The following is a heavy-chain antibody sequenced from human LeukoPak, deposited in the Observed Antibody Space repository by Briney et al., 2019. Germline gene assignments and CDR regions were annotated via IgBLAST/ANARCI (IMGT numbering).Heavy chain of an antibody. D-gene: IGHD3-3*02. CDR3: TTDQGHLHV. V-gene: IGHV3-23*01. CDR1: GFTFSSYA. Sequence: GGSLRLSCAASGFTFSSYAMSWVRQAPGKGLEWVSAISGSGGSTYYADSVKGRFTISRDNSKNTLYLQMNSLKTEDTAVYYCTTDQGHLHVWGQGTTVTVSS. J-gene: IGHJ6*02. CDR2: ISGSGGST.